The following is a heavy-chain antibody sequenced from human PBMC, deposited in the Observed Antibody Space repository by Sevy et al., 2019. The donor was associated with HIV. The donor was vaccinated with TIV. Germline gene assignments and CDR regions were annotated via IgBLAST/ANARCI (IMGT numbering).Heavy chain of an antibody. D-gene: IGHD3-16*01. CDR1: GDSVSSDSTG. J-gene: IGHJ4*02. CDR2: THYRSKWYN. Sequence: SQTLSLTCAISGDSVSSDSTGWNWIRQSPSRGLEWLGRTHYRSKWYNDYAVSVKGRITINPDTSKNKFSLQLNSVTPEDTAVYFCARGFLQGGFDSWGQGTLVTVSS. V-gene: IGHV6-1*01. CDR3: ARGFLQGGFDS.